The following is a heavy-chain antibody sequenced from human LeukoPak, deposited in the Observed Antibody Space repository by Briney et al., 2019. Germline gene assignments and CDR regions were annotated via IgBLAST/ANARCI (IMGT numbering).Heavy chain of an antibody. J-gene: IGHJ4*02. CDR1: GFTFSSYS. CDR3: ARGGYSYGTLDY. Sequence: PGGSLRLSCAASGFTFSSYSMNWVRQAPGKRLEWVSSISSSSYTYYADSVKGRFTISRDNAKNSLYLQMNSLRAEDTAVYYCARGGYSYGTLDYWGQGTLVTVSS. CDR2: ISSSSYT. D-gene: IGHD5-18*01. V-gene: IGHV3-21*01.